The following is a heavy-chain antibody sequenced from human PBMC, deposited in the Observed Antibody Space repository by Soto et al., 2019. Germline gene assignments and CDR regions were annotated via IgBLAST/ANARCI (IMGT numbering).Heavy chain of an antibody. D-gene: IGHD3-22*01. CDR1: GFSFSGYE. CDR3: AKNRGIIMIVES. V-gene: IGHV3-23*01. J-gene: IGHJ4*02. CDR2: LADGGDTT. Sequence: PGGSLRLSCAASGFSFSGYEMNWVRQAPGQGLEWVSALADGGDTTYYADSVKGRFTMSRDNSKNTLYLQMDSLRAEDTAVYYCAKNRGIIMIVESWGQGTLVTVSS.